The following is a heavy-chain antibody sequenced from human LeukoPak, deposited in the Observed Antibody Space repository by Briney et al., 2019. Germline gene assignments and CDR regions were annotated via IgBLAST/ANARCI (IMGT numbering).Heavy chain of an antibody. CDR2: IYYSGST. CDR1: GGSISSGDYY. V-gene: IGHV4-30-4*08. CDR3: ARAYYDSSGPWYFDL. J-gene: IGHJ2*01. Sequence: SETLSLTCTVSGGSISSGDYYWSWIRRPPGKGLEWIGYIYYSGSTYYNPSLKSRVTISVDTSKNQFSLKLSSVTAADTAVYYCARAYYDSSGPWYFDLWGRGTLVTVSS. D-gene: IGHD3-22*01.